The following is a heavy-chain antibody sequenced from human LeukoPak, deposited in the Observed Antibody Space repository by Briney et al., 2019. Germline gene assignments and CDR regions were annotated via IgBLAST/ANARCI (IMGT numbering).Heavy chain of an antibody. CDR1: GYSIRGGYF. CDR2: TAHRGNT. CDR3: TRVTRNSGWFFDY. D-gene: IGHD6-19*01. J-gene: IGHJ4*02. V-gene: IGHV4-38-2*01. Sequence: PSETLSLTCDVSGYSIRGGYFWGWIRQPPGMGLEWIGSTAHRGNTYYNPSLKGRVSISTDGSKNQFSLSLISVTAADTATYYCTRVTRNSGWFFDYWGPGTLATVYS.